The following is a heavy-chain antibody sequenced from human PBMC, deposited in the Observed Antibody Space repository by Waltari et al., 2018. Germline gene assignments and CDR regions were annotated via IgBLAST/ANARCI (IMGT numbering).Heavy chain of an antibody. D-gene: IGHD3-9*01. V-gene: IGHV3-23*01. CDR2: ISGSGGST. Sequence: EVQLLESGGGLVQPGGSLRLSCAASGFTFSSYAMSWVRWAPGKGLEWVSAISGSGGSTYYADSVKGRCTISRDNSKNTLYLQMNSLRAEDTAVYYCAKNLDWGSDAFDIWGQGTMVTVSS. J-gene: IGHJ3*02. CDR3: AKNLDWGSDAFDI. CDR1: GFTFSSYA.